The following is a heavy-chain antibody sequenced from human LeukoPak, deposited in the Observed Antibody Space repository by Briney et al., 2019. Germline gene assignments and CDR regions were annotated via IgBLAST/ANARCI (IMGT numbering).Heavy chain of an antibody. V-gene: IGHV1-2*02. Sequence: ASVKVSCKASGYSFTAYYIHWVRQAPGQGLEWMGWINPNSGGTNYAQKFQGRVTMTSDASISTAYMELSRLSSDDTAVYYCARARYCTGGSCSYADYWGQGTLVTVSS. J-gene: IGHJ4*02. CDR1: GYSFTAYY. D-gene: IGHD2-15*01. CDR3: ARARYCTGGSCSYADY. CDR2: INPNSGGT.